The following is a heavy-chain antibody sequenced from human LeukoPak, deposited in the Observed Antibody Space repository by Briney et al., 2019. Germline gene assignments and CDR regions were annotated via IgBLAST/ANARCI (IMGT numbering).Heavy chain of an antibody. D-gene: IGHD6-19*01. CDR2: ISGSGGSA. J-gene: IGHJ2*01. Sequence: PGGSLRLSCAASRFTFSSYAMNWVRQAPGKGLEWVSGISGSGGSAYYADSVKGRFTISRDNSKNSLYLQMNSLRAEDTAVYYCAKDRALEAVAGLTKYFDLWGRGTLVTVSS. CDR3: AKDRALEAVAGLTKYFDL. V-gene: IGHV3-23*01. CDR1: RFTFSSYA.